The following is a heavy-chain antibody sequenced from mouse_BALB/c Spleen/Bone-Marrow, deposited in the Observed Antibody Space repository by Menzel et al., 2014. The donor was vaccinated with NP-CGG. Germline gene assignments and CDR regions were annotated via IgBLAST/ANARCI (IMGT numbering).Heavy chain of an antibody. CDR2: IYYSGTI. J-gene: IGHJ2*01. Sequence: EVQLQQSGPGLVKASQPVSLTCTATGISITTGNYRWSWIRQFPGNKLEWIGYIYYSGTITYNPSLTSRTTVTRDTSKNQFFLEMNSLTAEDTATYYCARYLGAYFDYWGQGTTLTVSS. V-gene: IGHV3-5*02. CDR1: GISITTGNYR. CDR3: ARYLGAYFDY. D-gene: IGHD1-1*01.